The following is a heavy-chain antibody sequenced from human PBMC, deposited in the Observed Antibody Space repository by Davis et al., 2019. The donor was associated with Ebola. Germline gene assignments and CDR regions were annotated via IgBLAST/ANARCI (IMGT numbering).Heavy chain of an antibody. CDR2: INSDGSST. CDR1: GFTFSSYA. J-gene: IGHJ6*02. CDR3: ARDRRLLWFREYYYYGMDV. V-gene: IGHV3-74*01. Sequence: GESLKISCAASGFTFSSYAMHWVRQAPGKGLVWVSRINSDGSSTSYADSVKGRFTISRDNAKNTLYLQMNSLRAEDTAVYYCARDRRLLWFREYYYYGMDVWGQGTTVTVSS. D-gene: IGHD3-10*01.